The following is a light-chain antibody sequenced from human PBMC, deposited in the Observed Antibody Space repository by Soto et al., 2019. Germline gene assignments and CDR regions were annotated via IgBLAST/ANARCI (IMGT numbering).Light chain of an antibody. Sequence: AIRMTQSPSSFSASTGDSVTITCLASQGISSYLAWYQQKPGKAPKLLIYAASTLQSGVPSRFSGSGSGTDFTLTISCLQSEDFATYYCQQYYSYPHTFGQGTKVEIK. CDR1: QGISSY. CDR3: QQYYSYPHT. V-gene: IGKV1-8*01. J-gene: IGKJ1*01. CDR2: AAS.